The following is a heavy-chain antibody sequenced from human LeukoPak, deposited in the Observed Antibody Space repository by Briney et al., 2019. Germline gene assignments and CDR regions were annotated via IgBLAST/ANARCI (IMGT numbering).Heavy chain of an antibody. D-gene: IGHD5-18*01. V-gene: IGHV4-59*01. CDR1: GGSISSYY. Sequence: PSETLSLTCTVSGGSISSYYWSWIRQPPGKGLEWIGYISYSGITNYNPSLKSRVTISVDTSKNQFSLKLSSVTAADTAVYYCARNTYGYAGFDYWGQGTLVTASS. CDR2: ISYSGIT. CDR3: ARNTYGYAGFDY. J-gene: IGHJ4*02.